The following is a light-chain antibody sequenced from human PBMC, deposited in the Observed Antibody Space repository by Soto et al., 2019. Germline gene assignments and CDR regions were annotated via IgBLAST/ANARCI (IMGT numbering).Light chain of an antibody. V-gene: IGKV1-5*03. CDR1: QSISGS. Sequence: DIQMTQSPSTLSASVGDRVTITCRASQSISGSLAWYQQKPGKAPKLLIYEAANLKSGVPSRFSGSGSGTEYPITISSLQPDDSASYYCQQYNGFWTFGQGTRVEIK. CDR2: EAA. J-gene: IGKJ1*01. CDR3: QQYNGFWT.